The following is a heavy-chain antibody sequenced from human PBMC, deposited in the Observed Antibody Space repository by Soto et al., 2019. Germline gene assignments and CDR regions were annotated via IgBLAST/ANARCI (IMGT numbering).Heavy chain of an antibody. D-gene: IGHD2-2*01. V-gene: IGHV3-7*03. J-gene: IGHJ5*02. CDR3: AREYCSSTSCYLLDP. CDR1: GFTFSSYW. CDR2: IKQDGSEK. Sequence: GGSLRLSCAASGFTFSSYWISWGRQAPGKGLEWVANIKQDGSEKYYVDSVKGRFTISRDNAKNSLYLQMNSLRAEDTAVYYCAREYCSSTSCYLLDPWGQGTLVT.